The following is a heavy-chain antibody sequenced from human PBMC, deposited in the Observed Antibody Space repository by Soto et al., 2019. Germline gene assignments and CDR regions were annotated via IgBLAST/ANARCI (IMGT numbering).Heavy chain of an antibody. V-gene: IGHV1-2*04. D-gene: IGHD6-19*01. CDR2: INPNTGGT. Sequence: ASVKVSCKASGYTFTGYYIHWMRQAPGQGLEWMGWINPNTGGTNYAQKVQGWVTMTRDTSISTAYMELSRLRSDDTAVYYCARVNTVAVAGSEWDYWGQGTLVTVSS. J-gene: IGHJ4*02. CDR1: GYTFTGYY. CDR3: ARVNTVAVAGSEWDY.